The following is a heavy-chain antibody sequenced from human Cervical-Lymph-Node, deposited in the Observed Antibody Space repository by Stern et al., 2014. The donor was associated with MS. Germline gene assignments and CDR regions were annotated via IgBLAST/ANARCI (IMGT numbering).Heavy chain of an antibody. Sequence: QLQLQESGPGLVKPSQTLSLTCTVSGGSINNGDYYWSWVRQHPGKGLEWLGYSYYSGSTYYNPSLKGRLTISVDTSKRHFSLKLTSVTAADTAVYYCARELSGMYGMDVWGQGTTVTVSS. J-gene: IGHJ6*02. V-gene: IGHV4-31*03. CDR1: GGSINNGDYY. CDR2: SYYSGST. CDR3: ARELSGMYGMDV. D-gene: IGHD1-1*01.